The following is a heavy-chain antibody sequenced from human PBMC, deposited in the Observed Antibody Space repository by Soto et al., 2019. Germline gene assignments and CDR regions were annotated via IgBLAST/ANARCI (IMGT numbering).Heavy chain of an antibody. CDR1: GDSISSSSW. V-gene: IGHV4-4*02. CDR3: ARDLGKATFYYNGMDV. J-gene: IGHJ6*02. Sequence: QVQLQESGPGLVKPSGTLTLTCAVSGDSISSSSWWSWVRQSPGRGLEWIGEIYHIGITNYNPALKSRVSISVDKSKNQFSLKLTYVTGADTAGYYCARDLGKATFYYNGMDVWGQGTTVTVSS. CDR2: IYHIGIT.